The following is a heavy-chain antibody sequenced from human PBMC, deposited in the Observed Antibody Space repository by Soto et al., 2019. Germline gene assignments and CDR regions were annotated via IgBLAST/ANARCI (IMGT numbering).Heavy chain of an antibody. V-gene: IGHV1-69*13. CDR2: IIPIFGTA. CDR3: ARGPDPRTQWPTPEFFDY. CDR1: GGTFSSYA. D-gene: IGHD6-19*01. J-gene: IGHJ4*02. Sequence: ASVKVSCKASGGTFSSYAISWVRQAPGQGLEWMGGIIPIFGTANYAQKFQGRVTITADESTSTAYMELRSLRSEDTAVYYCARGPDPRTQWPTPEFFDYWGQGTLVTVSS.